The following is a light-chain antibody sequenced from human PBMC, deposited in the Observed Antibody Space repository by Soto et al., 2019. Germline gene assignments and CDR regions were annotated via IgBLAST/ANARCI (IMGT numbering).Light chain of an antibody. CDR1: QGISSY. V-gene: IGKV1-9*01. Sequence: IQLTQSPSSLSASVGDRVTITCRASQGISSYLAWYQQKPGKAPKLLIYVASTLQSGVPSRFSGSGSGTDFTLTISRLEPEDFAVYYCQQYGSSPLYTFGQGTKLEIK. CDR3: QQYGSSPLYT. CDR2: VAS. J-gene: IGKJ2*01.